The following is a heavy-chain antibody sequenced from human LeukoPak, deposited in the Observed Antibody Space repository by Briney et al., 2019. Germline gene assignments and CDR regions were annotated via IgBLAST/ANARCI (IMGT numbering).Heavy chain of an antibody. V-gene: IGHV3-11*04. J-gene: IGHJ4*02. CDR1: GFTLSDYS. D-gene: IGHD5-18*01. CDR3: ASSLNTVMVSPYYLEY. CDR2: LTSGGVSA. Sequence: GGSLRLSCAASGFTLSDYSMTWVRQAPGQGLEWISFLTSGGVSAFYADSVRGRFTVSRDDARNSLSLYMNTLRADDTAVYYCASSLNTVMVSPYYLEYWGPGALVTVSS.